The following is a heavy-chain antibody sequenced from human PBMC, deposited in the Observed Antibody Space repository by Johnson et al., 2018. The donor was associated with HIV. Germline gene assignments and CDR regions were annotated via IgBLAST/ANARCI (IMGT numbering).Heavy chain of an antibody. D-gene: IGHD3-22*01. V-gene: IGHV3-7*01. Sequence: VQLVESGGGLVQPGGSLRLSCAASGFTFSSYWMSWVRQAPGKGLEWVANIKQDGSEKYYADSVRGRFTISRDKSRNTLYLQMNSLRAEDTAVHYCAREGNYYDSSSHVFDIWGQGTMVTVSS. CDR3: AREGNYYDSSSHVFDI. CDR1: GFTFSSYW. J-gene: IGHJ3*02. CDR2: IKQDGSEK.